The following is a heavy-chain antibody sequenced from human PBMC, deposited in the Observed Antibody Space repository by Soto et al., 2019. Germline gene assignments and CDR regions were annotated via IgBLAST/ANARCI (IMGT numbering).Heavy chain of an antibody. CDR2: INAGNGNT. V-gene: IGHV1-3*01. Sequence: QVQLVQSRAEVKKPGASVKVSCKASGYTFTSYAIDWVRQAPGQRLEWMGWINAGNGNTKYSQKFQDRVTITRDTSASTASMELSSLRSEDTAVYYCARDLGGWPDYWGQGTLVTVSS. CDR3: ARDLGGWPDY. J-gene: IGHJ4*02. D-gene: IGHD6-19*01. CDR1: GYTFTSYA.